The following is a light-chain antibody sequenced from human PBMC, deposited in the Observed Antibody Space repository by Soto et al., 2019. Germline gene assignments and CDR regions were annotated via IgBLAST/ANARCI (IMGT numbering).Light chain of an antibody. CDR1: SGHSSYA. Sequence: QLVLTQSPSASASLGASVKLTCTLSSGHSSYAIAWHQQQPEKGPRYLMKLHSDGGHTKGDGIPDRFSGSSSGTEHYLTISSLQSEDEADYYCQTWGTGTLVFGGGTKLTVL. CDR3: QTWGTGTLV. V-gene: IGLV4-69*01. CDR2: LHSDGGH. J-gene: IGLJ2*01.